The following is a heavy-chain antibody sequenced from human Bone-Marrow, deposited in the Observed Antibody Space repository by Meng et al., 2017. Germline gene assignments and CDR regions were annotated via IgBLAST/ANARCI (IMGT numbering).Heavy chain of an antibody. CDR1: GFTFSSYG. J-gene: IGHJ3*02. Sequence: GESLKISCAASGFTFSSYGMHWVRQAPGKGLEWVAVIWYDGSNKYYADSVKGRFTISRDNSKNTLYLQMNSLRAEDTAVYYCARVGGVTMSAFDIWGQGTMVTVSS. V-gene: IGHV3-33*01. CDR3: ARVGGVTMSAFDI. D-gene: IGHD3-22*01. CDR2: IWYDGSNK.